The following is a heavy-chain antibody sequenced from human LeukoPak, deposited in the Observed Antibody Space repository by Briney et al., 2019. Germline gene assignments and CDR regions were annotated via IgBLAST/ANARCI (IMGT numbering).Heavy chain of an antibody. CDR3: ARAGYYDFSGY. CDR2: IYYSGST. V-gene: IGHV4-59*11. CDR1: GGSMMSQY. J-gene: IGHJ4*02. Sequence: PSETLSLTCSVSGGSMMSQYWSWIRQPPGKGLEWIGYIYYSGSTNYNPSLKSRVTISVDTSKNQFSLKLSSVTAADTAVYYCARAGYYDFSGYWGQGTLVTVSS. D-gene: IGHD3-3*01.